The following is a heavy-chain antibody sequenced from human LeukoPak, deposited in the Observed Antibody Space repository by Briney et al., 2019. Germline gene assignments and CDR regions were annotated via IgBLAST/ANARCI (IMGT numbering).Heavy chain of an antibody. CDR2: MKQDGSEK. J-gene: IGHJ4*02. CDR1: GFTFSRYW. V-gene: IGHV3-7*01. Sequence: HPGGSLRLSCAASGFTFSRYWMSWVRQAPGKGLEWVANMKQDGSEKHYVDSVKGRFTISRDNSKNSLFLQMNSLRAEDTAVHYCARDTMIDYWGQGTLVTVSS. D-gene: IGHD3-22*01. CDR3: ARDTMIDY.